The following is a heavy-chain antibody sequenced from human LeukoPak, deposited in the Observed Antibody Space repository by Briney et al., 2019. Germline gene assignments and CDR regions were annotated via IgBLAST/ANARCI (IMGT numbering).Heavy chain of an antibody. CDR3: ATEVHNGDYVRFAFDI. J-gene: IGHJ3*02. D-gene: IGHD4-17*01. CDR1: GYTLTELS. CDR2: FDPEDGET. V-gene: IGHV1-24*01. Sequence: ASVSVSSTLSGYTLTELSMHWVRQAPGNGLEWMGGFDPEDGETIYAQKFQGRVTMTEDTSTDTAYMELSSLRSEDTAVYYCATEVHNGDYVRFAFDIWGQGTMVTVSS.